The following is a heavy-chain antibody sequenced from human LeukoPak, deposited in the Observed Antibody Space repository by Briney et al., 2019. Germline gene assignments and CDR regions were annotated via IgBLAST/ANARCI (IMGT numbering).Heavy chain of an antibody. CDR3: ARGETAMVDY. Sequence: GGSLRLSCAASGFTFSSYSMNWVRQAPGKGLEWVSSISSSSSYIYYADSVKGRFTISRDNAKNSLYLQMDSRRAEDTAVYYCARGETAMVDYWGQGTLVTVSS. J-gene: IGHJ4*02. V-gene: IGHV3-21*01. CDR2: ISSSSSYI. CDR1: GFTFSSYS. D-gene: IGHD5-18*01.